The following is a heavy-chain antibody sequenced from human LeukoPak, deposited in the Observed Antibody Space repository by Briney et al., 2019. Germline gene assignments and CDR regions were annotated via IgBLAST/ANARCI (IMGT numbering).Heavy chain of an antibody. V-gene: IGHV4-30-4*01. CDR3: ARGQYNWNDGGYFQH. CDR1: GGSISSGDYY. CDR2: IYYSGST. J-gene: IGHJ1*01. D-gene: IGHD1-20*01. Sequence: PSQTLSLTCTVSGGSISSGDYYWSWIRQPPGKGLEWIGYIYYSGSTYYNPSLKSRVTISADTSKNQFSLKLSSVTAADTAVYYCARGQYNWNDGGYFQHWGQGTLVTVSS.